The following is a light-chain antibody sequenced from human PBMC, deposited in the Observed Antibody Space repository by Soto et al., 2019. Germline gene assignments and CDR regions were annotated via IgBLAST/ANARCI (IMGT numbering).Light chain of an antibody. CDR2: TSG. CDR3: QQTYSTPYT. V-gene: IGKV1-39*01. CDR1: QRITTY. Sequence: DIHMTQSPSSLSASVGDRVTVSCRASQRITTYVTWYQQKPGEAPKLLITTSGTLQRGVPSRFSGSVSRTDFTLPISSLQPADFATYFCQQTYSTPYTFGQGTKLEIK. J-gene: IGKJ2*01.